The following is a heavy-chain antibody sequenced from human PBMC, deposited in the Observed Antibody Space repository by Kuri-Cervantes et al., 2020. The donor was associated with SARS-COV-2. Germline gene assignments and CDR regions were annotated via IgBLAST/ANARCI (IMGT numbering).Heavy chain of an antibody. D-gene: IGHD6-19*01. CDR2: IKQDGSEK. V-gene: IGHV3-7*01. CDR1: GFTFSSYW. CDR3: ARDFSSWGEDPDAFDI. J-gene: IGHJ3*02. Sequence: GGSLRLSCAASGFTFSSYWMSWVRQAPGKGLEWVASIKQDGSEKYYADSVKGRFTISRDNSKNTLYLQMNSLRAEDTAVYYCARDFSSWGEDPDAFDIWGQGTMVTVSS.